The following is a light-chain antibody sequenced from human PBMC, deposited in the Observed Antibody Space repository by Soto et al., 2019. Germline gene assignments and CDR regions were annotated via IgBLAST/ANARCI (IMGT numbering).Light chain of an antibody. CDR3: CSYAGSYTYV. V-gene: IGLV2-11*01. CDR1: SSDLAIYNY. J-gene: IGLJ1*01. CDR2: SVS. Sequence: QSALTQPASVSGSPGQSITISCTGTSSDLAIYNYVSWYQQYPGKAPKLLLSSVSKRPSGVPDRFSGSKSGNTASLTISGLQAEDEADYYCCSYAGSYTYVFGTGTKVTVL.